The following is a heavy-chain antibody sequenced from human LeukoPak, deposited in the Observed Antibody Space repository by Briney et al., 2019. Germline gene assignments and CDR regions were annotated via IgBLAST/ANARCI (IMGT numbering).Heavy chain of an antibody. CDR1: GFTFSSYG. J-gene: IGHJ6*03. D-gene: IGHD2-15*01. CDR2: IWYGGSNK. Sequence: GGSLRLSCAASGFTFSSYGMHWVRQAPGKGLEWVAVIWYGGSNKYYADSVKGRFTISRDNAKNSLYLQMNSLRAEDTAVYYCARTGYCSGATCFYYYSYYMDVWGKGTTVTVSS. CDR3: ARTGYCSGATCFYYYSYYMDV. V-gene: IGHV3-33*03.